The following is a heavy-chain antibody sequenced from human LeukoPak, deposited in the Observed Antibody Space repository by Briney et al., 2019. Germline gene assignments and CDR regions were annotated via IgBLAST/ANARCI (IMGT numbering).Heavy chain of an antibody. D-gene: IGHD6-19*01. CDR3: ARDPPLHSSGWSQHQYDY. CDR2: IIPTLHVA. Sequence: SVKVSCKASGDNFSSYVITWVRQAPGQGLEWMGRIIPTLHVANFAQKFKGRVTITADKSTNTAHLELSSLRSDDTAVYYCARDPPLHSSGWSQHQYDYWGQGTLVTVSS. CDR1: GDNFSSYV. J-gene: IGHJ4*02. V-gene: IGHV1-69*04.